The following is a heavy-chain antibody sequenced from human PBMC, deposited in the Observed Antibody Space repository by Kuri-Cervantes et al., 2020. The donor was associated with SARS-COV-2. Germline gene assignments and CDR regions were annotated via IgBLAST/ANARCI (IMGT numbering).Heavy chain of an antibody. J-gene: IGHJ3*02. Sequence: ASVKVSCKASGYTFTGYYMHWVRQAPGQGLEWMGWINPSSGGTNYAQKFQGRVTMTRDTSISTAYMELSRLRSDDTAVYYCARGSDSTGTARSAFDIWGQGTMVTVSS. D-gene: IGHD1-1*01. CDR3: ARGSDSTGTARSAFDI. V-gene: IGHV1-2*02. CDR2: INPSSGGT. CDR1: GYTFTGYY.